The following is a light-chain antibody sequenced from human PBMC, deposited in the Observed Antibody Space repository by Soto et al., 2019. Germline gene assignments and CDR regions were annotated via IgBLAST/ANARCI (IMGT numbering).Light chain of an antibody. Sequence: DIQMTQSPSSLSASVGDRVTIFCRASQGVSTDLAWFQQKPGKAPRSLIYAASNLQSGVPSRFTGSGSGADFTLTISNLQPEDFATYYCQQHKTYPRTLGHGTKVEIK. CDR3: QQHKTYPRT. V-gene: IGKV1-16*01. CDR2: AAS. CDR1: QGVSTD. J-gene: IGKJ1*01.